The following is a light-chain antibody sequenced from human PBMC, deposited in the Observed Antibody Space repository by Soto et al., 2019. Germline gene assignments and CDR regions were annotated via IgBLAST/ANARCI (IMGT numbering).Light chain of an antibody. CDR1: QSVSSN. Sequence: EIVVKQAPATLSVSPGERATLSCRASQSVSSNLAWYQQKPGQAPRLLIYGASTRATGIPARFSGSGSGTEFTLTISSLQSEDFAVYSCQQYNNWPPITFGQGTRLEIK. CDR2: GAS. CDR3: QQYNNWPPIT. V-gene: IGKV3-15*01. J-gene: IGKJ5*01.